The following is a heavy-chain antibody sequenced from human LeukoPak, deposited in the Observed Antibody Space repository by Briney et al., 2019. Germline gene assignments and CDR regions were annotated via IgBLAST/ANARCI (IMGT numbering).Heavy chain of an antibody. CDR3: ASVSYDTSLQH. V-gene: IGHV4-31*03. CDR2: IYYSGST. Sequence: SQTLPLTCTVSGGSISSGGYFWSWLRQHPGKGLEWVGYIYYSGSTYYNPSLKGRVTISVDTSKNQFSLRLSSVTAADTAIYYCASVSYDTSLQHWGQGTLVTVSS. D-gene: IGHD3-22*01. CDR1: GGSISSGGYF. J-gene: IGHJ1*01.